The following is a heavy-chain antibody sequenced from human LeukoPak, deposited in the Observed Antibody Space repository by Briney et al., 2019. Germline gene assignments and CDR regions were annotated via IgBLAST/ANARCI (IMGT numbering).Heavy chain of an antibody. D-gene: IGHD4/OR15-4a*01. CDR2: ISSSSTYI. J-gene: IGHJ4*02. Sequence: KPGGSLRLSCAASGFTFSTYTMNWVRQARGKGLEWVSSISSSSTYIYYADSVKGRFTISRDNAKNSLYLQMNSLRAEDTAVYYCARDEVYGEQYYFDYWGQGTLVTVSS. CDR1: GFTFSTYT. CDR3: ARDEVYGEQYYFDY. V-gene: IGHV3-21*01.